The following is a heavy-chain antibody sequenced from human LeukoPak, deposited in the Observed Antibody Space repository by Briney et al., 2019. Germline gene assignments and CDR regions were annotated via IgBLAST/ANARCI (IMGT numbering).Heavy chain of an antibody. D-gene: IGHD3-3*01. J-gene: IGHJ3*02. CDR2: IIPIFGTA. Sequence: SVKVSCKASGGTFSSYAISWVRQAPGQGLEWMGGIIPIFGTANYAQKFQGRVTITADESTSTAYMELSSLRSEDTAVYYSARGRTIFGVVTIPDAFDIWGQGTMVTVSS. V-gene: IGHV1-69*13. CDR3: ARGRTIFGVVTIPDAFDI. CDR1: GGTFSSYA.